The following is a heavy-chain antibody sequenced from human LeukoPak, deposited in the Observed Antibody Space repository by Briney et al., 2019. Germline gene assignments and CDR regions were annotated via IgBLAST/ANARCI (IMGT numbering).Heavy chain of an antibody. J-gene: IGHJ4*02. CDR2: IRGKRDNYAT. V-gene: IGHV3-73*01. Sequence: GGSLKLSCVPSGFTFSDSPIHWVRLAPGKGLEWVAHIRGKRDNYATAYAASVKDRFAISRDNSENTAFLQMNSLKTDDTAVYFCARQTVSCHDYWGGGTLVTVSS. CDR3: ARQTVSCHDY. D-gene: IGHD2-2*01. CDR1: GFTFSDSP.